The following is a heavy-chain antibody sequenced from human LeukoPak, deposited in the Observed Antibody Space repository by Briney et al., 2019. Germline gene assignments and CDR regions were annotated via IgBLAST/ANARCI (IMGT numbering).Heavy chain of an antibody. V-gene: IGHV4-59*12. CDR1: GGSISSYY. D-gene: IGHD6-13*01. J-gene: IGHJ4*02. Sequence: SETLSLTCTVSGGSISSYYWSWIRQPPGKGLEWIGYIYYSGSTNYNPSLKSRVTISVDTSKNQFSLKLSSVTAADTAVYYCAREIGAHSSSYKNDYWGQGTLVTVSS. CDR3: AREIGAHSSSYKNDY. CDR2: IYYSGST.